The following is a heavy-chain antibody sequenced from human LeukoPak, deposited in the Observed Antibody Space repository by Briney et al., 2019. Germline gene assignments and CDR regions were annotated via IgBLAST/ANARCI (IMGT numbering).Heavy chain of an antibody. D-gene: IGHD3-10*01. V-gene: IGHV4-4*07. CDR1: GGSISSYY. Sequence: PSETLSLTCTVSGGSISSYYWSWIRQPAGKGLEWIGRIYTSGSTNYNPSLKSRVTMSVDTSKNQFSLKLGSVTAADTAVYYCAREGTDQYYYYYMDVWGKGTTVTVSS. J-gene: IGHJ6*03. CDR2: IYTSGST. CDR3: AREGTDQYYYYYMDV.